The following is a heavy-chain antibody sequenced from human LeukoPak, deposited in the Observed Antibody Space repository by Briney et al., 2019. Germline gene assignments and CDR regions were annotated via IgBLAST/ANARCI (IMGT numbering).Heavy chain of an antibody. Sequence: RASVKVSCKASGGTFSSYAISWVRQAPGQGLEWMGGIIPIFGTANYAQKFQGRVTITTDESTSTAYMELSSLRSEDTAVYYCARVPWAGPLYYGMDVWGQGTTVTVSS. V-gene: IGHV1-69*05. J-gene: IGHJ6*02. CDR3: ARVPWAGPLYYGMDV. CDR2: IIPIFGTA. D-gene: IGHD1-26*01. CDR1: GGTFSSYA.